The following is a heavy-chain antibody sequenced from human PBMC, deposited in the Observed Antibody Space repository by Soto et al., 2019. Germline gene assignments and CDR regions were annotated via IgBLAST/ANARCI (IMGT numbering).Heavy chain of an antibody. D-gene: IGHD3-3*01. CDR2: IYYSGST. J-gene: IGHJ5*02. V-gene: IGHV4-31*03. Sequence: QVQLQESGPGLVKPSQTLSLTCTVSGGSISSGDYYWSWIRQHPGKGLEWIGYIYYSGSTYYNPSLKRRVTISVDTSKNQYSLKLSSVTAADTAVYCCARWWSGSRQGFDPWGQGPLVTVSS. CDR3: ARWWSGSRQGFDP. CDR1: GGSISSGDYY.